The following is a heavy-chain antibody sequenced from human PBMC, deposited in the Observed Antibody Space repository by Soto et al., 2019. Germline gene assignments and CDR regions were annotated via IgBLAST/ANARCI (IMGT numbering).Heavy chain of an antibody. V-gene: IGHV4-59*01. CDR3: ARDRASKAAGTYYFDY. Sequence: PSETLSLTCTVSGGSIGSYYWSWIRQPPGKGLEWIGYIYYSGSTNYNPSLKSRVTISVDTSKNQFSLKLSSVTAADTAVYYCARDRASKAAGTYYFDYWGQGTLVTVSS. D-gene: IGHD6-13*01. J-gene: IGHJ4*02. CDR1: GGSIGSYY. CDR2: IYYSGST.